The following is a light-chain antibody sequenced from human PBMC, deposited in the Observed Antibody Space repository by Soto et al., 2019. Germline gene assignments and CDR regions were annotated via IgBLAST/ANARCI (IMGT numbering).Light chain of an antibody. Sequence: EIVLTQSPVTLSLSPGERATLSCRASQSVSSYLAWYQQKPGQAPRLLIYDASNRATGIPDRFSGSGSGTDFTLTITRLEPEDFAVYYCQQYGSFSFGGGTKVDIK. CDR2: DAS. J-gene: IGKJ4*01. CDR1: QSVSSY. V-gene: IGKV3-20*01. CDR3: QQYGSFS.